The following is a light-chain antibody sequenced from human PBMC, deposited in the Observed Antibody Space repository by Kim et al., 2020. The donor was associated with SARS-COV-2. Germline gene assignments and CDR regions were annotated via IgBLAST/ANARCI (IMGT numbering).Light chain of an antibody. Sequence: DIVMTQSPDSLAVSLGERATLNCKSSQTVLYNSNNKNYLAWHQQKPGQAPKLLIYWASIRESGVSDRFSGSGSETDFTLTISSLQAEDVAVYYCQQYYSTPPSFGQGTKLEI. CDR1: QTVLYNSNNKNY. CDR2: WAS. CDR3: QQYYSTPPS. J-gene: IGKJ2*03. V-gene: IGKV4-1*01.